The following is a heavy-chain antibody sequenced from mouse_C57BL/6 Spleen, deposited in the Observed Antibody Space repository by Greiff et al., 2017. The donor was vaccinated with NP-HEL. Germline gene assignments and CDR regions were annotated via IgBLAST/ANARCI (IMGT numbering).Heavy chain of an antibody. J-gene: IGHJ1*03. V-gene: IGHV1-50*01. D-gene: IGHD4-1*01. CDR3: ARGGLTGYWYFDV. CDR1: GYTFTSYW. Sequence: QVQLQQPGAELVKPGASVKLSCKASGYTFTSYWMQWVKQRPGQGLEWIGEIDPSDSYTNYNQKFKGKATLTVDTSSSTAYMQLSSLTSEDSAVYYCARGGLTGYWYFDVWGTGTTVTVSS. CDR2: IDPSDSYT.